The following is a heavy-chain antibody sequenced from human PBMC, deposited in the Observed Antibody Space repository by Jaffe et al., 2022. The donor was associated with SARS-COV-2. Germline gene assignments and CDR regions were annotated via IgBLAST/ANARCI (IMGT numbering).Heavy chain of an antibody. V-gene: IGHV3-48*02. CDR3: ARDGGDYVGYYYYGMDV. J-gene: IGHJ6*02. D-gene: IGHD4-17*01. Sequence: EVQLVESGGGLVQPGGSLRLSCAASGFTFSSYSMNWVRQAPGKGLEWVSYISSSSSTIYYADSVKGRFTISRDNAKNSLYLQMNSLRDEDTAVYYCARDGGDYVGYYYYGMDVWGQGTTVTVSS. CDR1: GFTFSSYS. CDR2: ISSSSSTI.